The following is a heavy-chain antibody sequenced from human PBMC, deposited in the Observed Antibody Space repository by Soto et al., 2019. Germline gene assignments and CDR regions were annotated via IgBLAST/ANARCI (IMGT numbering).Heavy chain of an antibody. CDR1: GFTFSSYS. J-gene: IGHJ4*02. V-gene: IGHV3-21*01. CDR3: AREGVPYDYGDYVDY. Sequence: EVQLVESGGGLVKPGGSLRLSCAASGFTFSSYSMNWVRQAPGKGLEWVSSISSSSSYIYYADSVKGRFTISRDNAKNALYLQMNSLRAGDTAVYDCAREGVPYDYGDYVDYWGQGTLVTVSS. CDR2: ISSSSSYI. D-gene: IGHD4-17*01.